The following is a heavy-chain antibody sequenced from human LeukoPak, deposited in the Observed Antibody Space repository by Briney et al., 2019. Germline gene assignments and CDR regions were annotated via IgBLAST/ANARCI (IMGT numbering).Heavy chain of an antibody. CDR2: ISHDGRDT. CDR1: RFTFSTFP. D-gene: IGHD6-6*01. J-gene: IGHJ6*03. Sequence: GTSLRLSCEASRFTFSTFPMHWVRQTPDKRLEWVAVISHDGRDTYYADSVKGRFTISRDNSKNTLYLQMNSLSPEDTAVVYCARVGRVSIYPSYMDVWGKGTTVIVSS. CDR3: ARVGRVSIYPSYMDV. V-gene: IGHV3-30*04.